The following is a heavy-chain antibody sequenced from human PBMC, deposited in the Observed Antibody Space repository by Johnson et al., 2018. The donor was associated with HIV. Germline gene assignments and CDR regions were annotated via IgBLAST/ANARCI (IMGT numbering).Heavy chain of an antibody. Sequence: QVQLVESGGGVVQPGRSLRLSCAASRFTFSSYGMHWFRPAPGKGLEWVAVISYDGSNTYYADSVKGRFTISRDNSKNTLYLQMNRLRAEDTDVYYCARGGSDVFDIWGRGTMVTVSS. V-gene: IGHV3-30*03. CDR3: ARGGSDVFDI. J-gene: IGHJ3*02. CDR2: ISYDGSNT. D-gene: IGHD3-16*01. CDR1: RFTFSSYG.